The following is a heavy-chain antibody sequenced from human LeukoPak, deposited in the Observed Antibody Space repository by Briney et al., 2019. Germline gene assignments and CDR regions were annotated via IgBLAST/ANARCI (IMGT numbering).Heavy chain of an antibody. CDR3: AKGRSSIAAPLNWFDP. J-gene: IGHJ5*02. CDR2: ISYDGSNK. V-gene: IGHV3-30-3*01. Sequence: GGSLRLSCAASGFTFSSYAMHWVRQAPGKGLEWVAVISYDGSNKYYADSVKGRFTISRDNSKNTLYLQMNSLRAEDTAVYYCAKGRSSIAAPLNWFDPWGQGTLVTVSS. CDR1: GFTFSSYA. D-gene: IGHD6-6*01.